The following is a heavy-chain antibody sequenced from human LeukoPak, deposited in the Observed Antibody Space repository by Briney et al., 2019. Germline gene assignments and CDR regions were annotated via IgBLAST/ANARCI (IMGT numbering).Heavy chain of an antibody. Sequence: GGSLRLSCAASGFTFSSYAMHWVRQAPGKGLEWVAVISYDGSNKYSADSVKGRFTISRDNSKNTLYLQMNSLRADDTAVYYCAGLDAAMPDAFDIWGQGTTVTVSS. V-gene: IGHV3-30*04. CDR3: AGLDAAMPDAFDI. CDR2: ISYDGSNK. CDR1: GFTFSSYA. J-gene: IGHJ3*02. D-gene: IGHD5-18*01.